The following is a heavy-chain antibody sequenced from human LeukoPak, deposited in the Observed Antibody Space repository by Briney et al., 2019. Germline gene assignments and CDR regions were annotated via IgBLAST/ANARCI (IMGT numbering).Heavy chain of an antibody. V-gene: IGHV1-18*01. CDR3: ARITTYGDYGGYSDY. D-gene: IGHD4-17*01. CDR1: GYTFTSYG. CDR2: ISAYNGNT. J-gene: IGHJ4*02. Sequence: GASVKVSCKASGYTFTSYGISWVRQAPGQGLEWMGWISAYNGNTNYAQKLQGRVTMTTDTSTSTAYMELRSLRSDDTAVYYCARITTYGDYGGYSDYWGQGTLVTVSS.